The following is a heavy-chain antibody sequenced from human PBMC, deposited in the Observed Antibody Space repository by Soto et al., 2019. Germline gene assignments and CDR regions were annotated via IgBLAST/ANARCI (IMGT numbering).Heavy chain of an antibody. CDR1: GGSISSSSYY. V-gene: IGHV4-39*01. CDR2: IYYSGST. D-gene: IGHD5-18*01. J-gene: IGHJ4*02. CDR3: ERHELWLRY. Sequence: QLQLQESGPGLVKPSETLSLTCTVSGGSISSSSYYWGWIRQPPGKGLEWIGNIYYSGSTYYNPSHKSRVTISVDTSKNPYSLKLRYVTAADTAVYYCERHELWLRYWGQGTLVTVSS.